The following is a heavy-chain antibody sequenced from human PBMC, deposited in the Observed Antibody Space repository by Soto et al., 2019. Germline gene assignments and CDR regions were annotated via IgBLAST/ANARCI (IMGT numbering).Heavy chain of an antibody. Sequence: QVQLVESGGGVVQPGRSLSLSCAASGFTFSDYPMHWVRQAPGKGLEWVAVISYDGRVKYYVDSVKGRFTISRDDSKNTSYLQMNSLAVDDTAVCYCAREFIVTAPDYVDYWGQGTLVTVSS. CDR3: AREFIVTAPDYVDY. CDR2: ISYDGRVK. D-gene: IGHD3-16*02. CDR1: GFTFSDYP. V-gene: IGHV3-30*04. J-gene: IGHJ4*02.